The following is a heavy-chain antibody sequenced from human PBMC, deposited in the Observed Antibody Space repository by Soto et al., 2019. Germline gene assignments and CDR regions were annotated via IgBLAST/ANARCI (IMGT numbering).Heavy chain of an antibody. Sequence: QVQLVQSGAEVKKPGASVKVSCKASGYTFTSYGISWVRQAPGQGLEWMGWISAYNGNTNYAQKLQGRVTMTTDTSTSTAYMELRSLRSGDTAVYYCARESIFVVVIIHYYGMDVWGQGTTVTVSS. CDR2: ISAYNGNT. V-gene: IGHV1-18*04. CDR1: GYTFTSYG. D-gene: IGHD3-3*01. CDR3: ARESIFVVVIIHYYGMDV. J-gene: IGHJ6*02.